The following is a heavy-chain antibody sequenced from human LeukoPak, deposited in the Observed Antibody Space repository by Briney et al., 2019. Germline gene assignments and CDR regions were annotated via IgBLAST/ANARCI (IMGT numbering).Heavy chain of an antibody. Sequence: GGSLTLSCTASGFTFSNYNYYWLRHAPGKGLEWVLSISSTSNYKYYADSMKGRSIISRDNAKNSLYLQMNSLRAEDTAVYYCAKYNRVAKASYFDYWGQGTLVTVSS. J-gene: IGHJ4*02. D-gene: IGHD1-14*01. V-gene: IGHV3-21*01. CDR1: GFTFSNYN. CDR3: AKYNRVAKASYFDY. CDR2: ISSTSNYK.